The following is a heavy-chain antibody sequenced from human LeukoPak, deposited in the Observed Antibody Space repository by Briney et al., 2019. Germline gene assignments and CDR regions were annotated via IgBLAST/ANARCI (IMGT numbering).Heavy chain of an antibody. J-gene: IGHJ4*02. Sequence: GGSLRLSCAASGFTFSNYGIHWVRQAPGKGLEWVAVISYDGSNKYYADSVKGRFTISRDNSKNTLYLQMNSLRAEDTAVYYCARDRRPTRITMIVVVPVVFDYWGQGTLVTVSS. CDR3: ARDRRPTRITMIVVVPVVFDY. CDR2: ISYDGSNK. D-gene: IGHD3-22*01. V-gene: IGHV3-30*03. CDR1: GFTFSNYG.